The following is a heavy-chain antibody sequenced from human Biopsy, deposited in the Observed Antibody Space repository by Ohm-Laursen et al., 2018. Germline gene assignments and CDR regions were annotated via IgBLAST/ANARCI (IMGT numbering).Heavy chain of an antibody. J-gene: IGHJ4*02. CDR3: ARDWSSGRYLEY. CDR2: IHNSGNT. D-gene: IGHD3-10*01. CDR1: GGSLSSGSYF. Sequence: TLSLTWAVSGGSLSSGSYFWTWIRQHPEKGLEWIGYIHNSGNTYYNPSLKSRVMISIDVSKDQFSLKLSSVTAADTAVYYCARDWSSGRYLEYWGQGSQVTVSS. V-gene: IGHV4-31*11.